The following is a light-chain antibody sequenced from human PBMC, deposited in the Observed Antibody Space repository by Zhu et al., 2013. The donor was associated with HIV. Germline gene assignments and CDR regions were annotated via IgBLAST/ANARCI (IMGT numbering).Light chain of an antibody. CDR1: SSNIGAGYD. CDR3: ASWDDSLNGYV. Sequence: QSVVTQPPSVSGAPGQRVTISCAGSSSNIGAGYDVHWYQQFPGTAPKLLIYGNSNRPSGVPDRFSGSKSGTSGSLAISGLQSEDEADYLCASWDDSLNGYVFGTGSNVAVL. J-gene: IGLJ1*01. V-gene: IGLV1-40*01. CDR2: GNS.